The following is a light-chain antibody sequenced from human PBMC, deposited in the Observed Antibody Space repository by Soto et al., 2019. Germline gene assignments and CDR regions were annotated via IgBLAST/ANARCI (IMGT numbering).Light chain of an antibody. V-gene: IGKV3-11*01. CDR3: QQRSSWPIT. J-gene: IGKJ5*01. Sequence: EIVLTQSPVTLSLSPGERATLSCRASQSVSNFLAWYLQRPGQAPRLLIFDASKRAAGVPARFSGSGSGTDFTLTISILEPEDFAVYYCQQRSSWPITFGQGTRLESK. CDR2: DAS. CDR1: QSVSNF.